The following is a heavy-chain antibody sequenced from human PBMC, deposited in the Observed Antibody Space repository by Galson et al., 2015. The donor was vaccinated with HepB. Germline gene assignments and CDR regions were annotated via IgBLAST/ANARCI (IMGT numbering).Heavy chain of an antibody. CDR3: AKASSTVAVPSFAS. CDR1: GFTFSRYS. Sequence: SLRLSCAASGFTFSRYSMSWVRQAPGKGLEWVSALSVTSGGTYYADSVKGRFTISRDNSKNILYLQMSSLRAEDTAIYYCAKASSTVAVPSFASWGQGTLVTVSS. CDR2: LSVTSGGT. V-gene: IGHV3-23*01. D-gene: IGHD2-2*01. J-gene: IGHJ4*02.